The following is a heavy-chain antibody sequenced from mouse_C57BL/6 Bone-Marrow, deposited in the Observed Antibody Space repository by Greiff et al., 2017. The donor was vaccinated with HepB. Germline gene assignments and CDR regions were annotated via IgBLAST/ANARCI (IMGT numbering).Heavy chain of an antibody. CDR1: GYTFTSYT. CDR2: INPSSGYT. CDR3: ARERVVATRYFDV. D-gene: IGHD1-1*01. Sequence: QVQLKESGAELARPGASVKMSCKASGYTFTSYTMHWVKQRPGQGLEWIGYINPSSGYTKYNQKFKDKATLTADKSSSTAYMQLSSLTSEDSAVYYCARERVVATRYFDVWGTGTTVTVSS. V-gene: IGHV1-4*01. J-gene: IGHJ1*03.